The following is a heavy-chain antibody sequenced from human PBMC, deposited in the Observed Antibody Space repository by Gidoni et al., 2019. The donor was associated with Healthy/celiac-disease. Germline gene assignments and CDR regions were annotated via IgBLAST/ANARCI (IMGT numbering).Heavy chain of an antibody. CDR1: GFTFSSYA. V-gene: IGHV3-23*01. Sequence: EVQLLESGGGLVQPGGSLRLSCAASGFTFSSYAMSWVRQAPGKGLEWVSAISGSGGSTYDADSVKGRFTISRDNSKNTLYLQMNSLRAEDTAVYYCAKDRSRLGGGFDYWGQGTLVTVSS. CDR2: ISGSGGST. J-gene: IGHJ4*02. D-gene: IGHD1-26*01. CDR3: AKDRSRLGGGFDY.